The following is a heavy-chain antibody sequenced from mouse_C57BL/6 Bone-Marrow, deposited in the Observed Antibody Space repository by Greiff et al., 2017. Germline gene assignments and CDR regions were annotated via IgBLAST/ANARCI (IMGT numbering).Heavy chain of an antibody. J-gene: IGHJ2*01. CDR2: IDPETGGT. CDR3: TSPSNGDEGGY. V-gene: IGHV1-15*01. Sequence: VQLQQSGAELVRPGASVTLSCKASGYTFTDYEMHWVKQTPVHGLEWIGAIDPETGGTAYNQKFKGKAILTADKSSSTAYMELRSLTSEDSAVYYCTSPSNGDEGGYWGQGTTLTVSS. CDR1: GYTFTDYE. D-gene: IGHD4-1*01.